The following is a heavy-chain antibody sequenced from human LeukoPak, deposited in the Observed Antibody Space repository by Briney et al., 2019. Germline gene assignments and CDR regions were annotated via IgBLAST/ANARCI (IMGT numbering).Heavy chain of an antibody. CDR3: ARVGAVAYSFDY. Sequence: GGSLRLSCAASGFTVSSNYMSWVRQAPGKGLVWVSRINRDGSSSTYADSVKGRFTISRDNAKNTLYLQMNSLRAEDTAVYYCARVGAVAYSFDYWGQGTLVTVSS. CDR2: INRDGSSS. V-gene: IGHV3-74*01. J-gene: IGHJ4*02. CDR1: GFTVSSNY. D-gene: IGHD6-19*01.